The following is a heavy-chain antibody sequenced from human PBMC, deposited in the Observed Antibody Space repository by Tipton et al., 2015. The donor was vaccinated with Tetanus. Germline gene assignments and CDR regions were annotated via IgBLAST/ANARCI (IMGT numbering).Heavy chain of an antibody. Sequence: LRLSCTVSGGSISSYYWSWIRQPPGKGLEWIGYIYYSGSTNYNPSLKSRVTISVDTSKNQFSLKLSSVTAADTAVYYCARRTGIAAAGTSYWYFDLWGRGTLVTVSS. J-gene: IGHJ2*01. CDR2: IYYSGST. V-gene: IGHV4-59*08. CDR1: GGSISSYY. D-gene: IGHD6-13*01. CDR3: ARRTGIAAAGTSYWYFDL.